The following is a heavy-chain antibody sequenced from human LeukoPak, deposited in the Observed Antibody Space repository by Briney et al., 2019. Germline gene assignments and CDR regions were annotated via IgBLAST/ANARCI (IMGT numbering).Heavy chain of an antibody. CDR1: GGSISSSSYY. CDR3: ARESVPRGVALTFDP. Sequence: PSETLSLTCTVSGGSISSSSYYWGWIRQPPGKGLEWIGSIYYSGSTYYNPSLKSRVTISVDTSKNQFSLKLRSVTAADTAVYYCARESVPRGVALTFDPWGQGTLVTVSS. CDR2: IYYSGST. V-gene: IGHV4-39*07. D-gene: IGHD2-15*01. J-gene: IGHJ5*02.